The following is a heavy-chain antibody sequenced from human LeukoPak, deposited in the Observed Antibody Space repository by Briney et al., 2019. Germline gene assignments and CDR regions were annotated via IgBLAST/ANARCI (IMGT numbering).Heavy chain of an antibody. CDR2: IKQDGSEK. V-gene: IGHV3-7*01. Sequence: GGSLRLSCTASGFIFSTSWMTWVRQAPGKGLEWVAIIKQDGSEKYYVDSVKGRFTISRDNAKNSLYLQMNSLRTEDTAVYYCARDWRLDWFDPWGQGTLVTVSS. CDR1: GFIFSTSW. CDR3: ARDWRLDWFDP. J-gene: IGHJ5*02. D-gene: IGHD3-3*01.